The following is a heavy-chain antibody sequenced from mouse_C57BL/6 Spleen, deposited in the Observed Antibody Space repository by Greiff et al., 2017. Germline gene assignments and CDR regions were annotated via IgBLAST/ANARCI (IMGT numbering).Heavy chain of an antibody. J-gene: IGHJ1*03. Sequence: QVQLKQPGAELVRPGSSVKLSCKASGYTFTSYWMHWVKQRPIQGLEWIGNIDPSDSETHYNQKFKDKATLTVDKSSSTAYMQLSSLTSEDSAVYYCARDDGNLWYFDVWGTGTTVTVSS. CDR2: IDPSDSET. D-gene: IGHD2-1*01. V-gene: IGHV1-52*01. CDR3: ARDDGNLWYFDV. CDR1: GYTFTSYW.